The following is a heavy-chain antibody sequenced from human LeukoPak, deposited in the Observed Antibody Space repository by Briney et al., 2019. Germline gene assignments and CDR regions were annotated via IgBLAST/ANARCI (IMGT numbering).Heavy chain of an antibody. J-gene: IGHJ5*02. CDR3: ARRTGVHYSNNNWFDP. V-gene: IGHV3-21*01. CDR2: ITSSSSYI. CDR1: GFTFSNYN. Sequence: PGGSLRLSCAASGFTFSNYNMNWVRHAPGKGLEWVSSITSSSSYIYYADSVKGRFTISRDNAKNSLYLQMNSLRAEDTAVYYCARRTGVHYSNNNWFDPWGQGTLVTVSS. D-gene: IGHD4-11*01.